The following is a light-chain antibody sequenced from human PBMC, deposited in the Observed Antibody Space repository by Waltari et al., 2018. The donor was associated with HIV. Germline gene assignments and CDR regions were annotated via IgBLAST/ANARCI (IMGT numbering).Light chain of an antibody. J-gene: IGLJ2*01. CDR1: SSDGGGYTY. Sequence: QSALTQPASVSGSPGQSITISCTGTSSDGGGYTYVSWYPQHPGKAPELMIYEVSNRPSGVPKRVPGCKSGNTASLTMSGLQADDEADYYCSSYTSSSTLGVVFGGGTKLTVL. V-gene: IGLV2-14*01. CDR3: SSYTSSSTLGVV. CDR2: EVS.